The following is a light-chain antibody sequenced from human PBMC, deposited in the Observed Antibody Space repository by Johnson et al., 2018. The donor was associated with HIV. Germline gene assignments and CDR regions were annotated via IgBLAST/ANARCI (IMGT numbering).Light chain of an antibody. V-gene: IGLV1-51*01. J-gene: IGLJ1*01. CDR3: AAWDDSLNGHV. CDR1: SSNIENNY. CDR2: DNN. Sequence: QSVLTQPPSVSAAPGQKVTISCSGSSSNIENNYVSWYQQLPGTAPKLLIYDNNKRPSGVPDRFSGSKSGTSASLAISGLQAEDEADYYCAAWDDSLNGHVFGTGTKVTVL.